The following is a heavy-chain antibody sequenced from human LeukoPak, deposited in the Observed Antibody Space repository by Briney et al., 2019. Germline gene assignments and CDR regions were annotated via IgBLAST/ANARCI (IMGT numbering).Heavy chain of an antibody. D-gene: IGHD3-22*01. Sequence: SETLSLTCTVTGGSISCSSYYGAWIRQPPGRGLEWVGTIYYSGSTNYNPSLKSRLTISVSTSKNQFSLRLSSVTAADSAVYYCVRQSGFSMIVVLFGYWGQGTLVTVSS. V-gene: IGHV4-39*01. CDR1: GGSISCSSYY. J-gene: IGHJ4*02. CDR3: VRQSGFSMIVVLFGY. CDR2: IYYSGST.